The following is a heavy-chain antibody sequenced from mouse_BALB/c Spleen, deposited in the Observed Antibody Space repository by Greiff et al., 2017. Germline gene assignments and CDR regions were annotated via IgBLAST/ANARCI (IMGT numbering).Heavy chain of an antibody. V-gene: IGHV1-82*01. CDR3: ARRELRLKGYYAMDY. D-gene: IGHD1-2*01. J-gene: IGHJ4*01. CDR2: IYPGDGDT. CDR1: GYAFSSSW. Sequence: QVQLQQSGPELVKPGASVKISCKASGYAFSSSWMNWVKQRPGQGLEWIGRIYPGDGDTNYNGKFKGKATLTADKSSSTAYMQLSSLTSVDSAVYFCARRELRLKGYYAMDYWGQGTSVTVSS.